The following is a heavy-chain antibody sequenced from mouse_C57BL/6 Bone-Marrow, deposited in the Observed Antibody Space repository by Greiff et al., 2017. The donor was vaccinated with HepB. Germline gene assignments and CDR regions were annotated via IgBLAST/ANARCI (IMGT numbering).Heavy chain of an antibody. D-gene: IGHD2-13*01. CDR2: ISSGSSTI. J-gene: IGHJ3*01. CDR1: GFTFSDYG. V-gene: IGHV5-17*01. Sequence: DVMLVASGGGLVKPGGSLKLSCAASGFTFSDYGMHWVRQAPEKGLEWVAYISSGSSTIYYAETVKGRFTIARDNAKNTLFLQMTRLRSEDTAMYYCERRGSDAYWGQGTLVTVSA. CDR3: ERRGSDAY.